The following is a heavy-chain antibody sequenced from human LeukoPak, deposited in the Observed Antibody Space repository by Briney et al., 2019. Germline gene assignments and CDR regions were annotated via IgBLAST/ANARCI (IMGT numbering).Heavy chain of an antibody. J-gene: IGHJ4*02. Sequence: PSETLSLTCTVSGGSISSSSYYWGWIRQPPGKGLEWIGSIYYSGSTYYNPSLKSRVTISVDTSKNQFSLKLSSVTAADTAVYYCARHVRRHDYGGNWNFDYWGQGTLVTVSS. V-gene: IGHV4-39*01. CDR2: IYYSGST. D-gene: IGHD4-23*01. CDR3: ARHVRRHDYGGNWNFDY. CDR1: GGSISSSSYY.